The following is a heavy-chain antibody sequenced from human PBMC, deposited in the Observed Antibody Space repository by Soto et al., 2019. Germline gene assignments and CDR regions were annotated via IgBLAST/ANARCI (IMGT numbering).Heavy chain of an antibody. D-gene: IGHD3-16*01. Sequence: EVQLVESGGGLVLPGGSLRLSCAASGFTVSTKYMSWVRQAPGKGLEWVSVIYSGGSTFYADSVRGRFTISRDNSKNTVNLQMNSLRAEDTAVDYCARDPWAADYWGQGTLVTVSS. V-gene: IGHV3-66*01. J-gene: IGHJ4*02. CDR3: ARDPWAADY. CDR2: IYSGGST. CDR1: GFTVSTKY.